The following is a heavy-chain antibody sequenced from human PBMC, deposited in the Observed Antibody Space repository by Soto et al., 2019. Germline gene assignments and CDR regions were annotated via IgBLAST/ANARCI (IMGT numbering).Heavy chain of an antibody. CDR3: ASYYEQGSNCDLAY. V-gene: IGHV3-30*13. CDR1: GFNVNTYF. J-gene: IGHJ4*02. Sequence: QVQLVQSGGGVVQPGRSLRLSCAASGFNVNTYFMHWVRQAPGKGLEWVSMIFPNGRDKEYADSVKGRFTISRDNSNGRMYLQMASLRPADTDVEYCASYYEQGSNCDLAYWGQGALVTVSS. CDR2: IFPNGRDK. D-gene: IGHD3-10*01.